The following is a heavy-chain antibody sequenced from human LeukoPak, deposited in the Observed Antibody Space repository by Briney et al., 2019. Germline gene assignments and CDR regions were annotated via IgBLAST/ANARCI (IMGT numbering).Heavy chain of an antibody. CDR3: ARDHTAMVTGAFDI. V-gene: IGHV4-4*07. Sequence: SETLSLTCSVSGGSISSFYCNWMRQPAGKGLEWIGRIYTSGTTTYNPSLKSRVTMSVDTSKNQFSLKLSSVTAADTAVYYCARDHTAMVTGAFDIWGQGTMVTVSS. CDR2: IYTSGTT. J-gene: IGHJ3*02. D-gene: IGHD5-18*01. CDR1: GGSISSFY.